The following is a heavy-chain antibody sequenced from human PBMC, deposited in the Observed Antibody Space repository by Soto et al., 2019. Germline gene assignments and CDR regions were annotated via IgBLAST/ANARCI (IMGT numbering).Heavy chain of an antibody. CDR3: ARDWGPYWFDP. J-gene: IGHJ5*02. CDR2: IYDSGAT. Sequence: SETLSLTCTVSGGSLSGGSYYWNWIRQPPGKQMEWIGYIYDSGATKYNPSLKSRVTISQDTSKNQFSLKMNSVTPSDTAVYYCARDWGPYWFDPWGQGILVTVSS. V-gene: IGHV4-61*01. D-gene: IGHD3-16*01. CDR1: GGSLSGGSYY.